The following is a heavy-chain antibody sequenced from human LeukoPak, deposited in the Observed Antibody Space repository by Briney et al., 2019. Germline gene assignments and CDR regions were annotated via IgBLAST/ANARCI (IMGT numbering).Heavy chain of an antibody. CDR3: ARVLGAHRYGSIDH. CDR2: INPSSGST. D-gene: IGHD5-18*01. Sequence: ASVKVSCKASGYTFTTYYMHWVRQAPGQGLEWMGIINPSSGSTSYAQKFQGRVTMTRDTSTSTVYMELSSLRSEDTAIYYCARVLGAHRYGSIDHWGQGALVTVSS. V-gene: IGHV1-46*01. CDR1: GYTFTTYY. J-gene: IGHJ4*02.